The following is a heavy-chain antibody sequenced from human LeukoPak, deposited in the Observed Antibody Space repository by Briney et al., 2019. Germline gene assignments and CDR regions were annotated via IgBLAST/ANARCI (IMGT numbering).Heavy chain of an antibody. J-gene: IGHJ5*02. CDR1: GFTFSSYE. CDR3: ASRLSHMAPFDP. Sequence: GGCLRLSCAASGFTFSSYEMNWVRQAPGKGLEWVSYISSSGSTIYYADSVKGRFTISRDNAKNSLYLQMNSLRAEDTAVYYCASRLSHMAPFDPWGQGTLVTVAS. CDR2: ISSSGSTI. D-gene: IGHD2-21*01. V-gene: IGHV3-48*03.